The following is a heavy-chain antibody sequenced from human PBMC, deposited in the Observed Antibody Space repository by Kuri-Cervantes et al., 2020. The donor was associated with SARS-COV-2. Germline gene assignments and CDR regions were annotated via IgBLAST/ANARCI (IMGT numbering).Heavy chain of an antibody. CDR2: IYSGGST. Sequence: GESLKISCAASGFTVSSNYMSWVRQAPGKGLEWVSVIYSGGSTYYADSVKGRFTISRDNSKNTLYLQMNSLRAEDTAVYYCAKDASTGYILTGHVVDYWGQGTLVTVSS. D-gene: IGHD3-9*01. V-gene: IGHV3-53*01. CDR3: AKDASTGYILTGHVVDY. CDR1: GFTVSSNY. J-gene: IGHJ4*02.